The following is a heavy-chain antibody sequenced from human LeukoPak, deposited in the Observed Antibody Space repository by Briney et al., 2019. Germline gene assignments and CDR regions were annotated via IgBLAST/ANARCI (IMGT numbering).Heavy chain of an antibody. D-gene: IGHD3-22*01. CDR1: GFTFSSYA. J-gene: IGHJ5*02. V-gene: IGHV3-23*01. Sequence: GGSLRLSRAASGFTFSSYAMSWVRQAPGKGLEWVSAISGSGGSTYYADSVKGRFTISRDNAKNTLNLQMNSLRAEDTAVYYCARDLGQYYDTSDNWFDPWGQGTLVTVSS. CDR2: ISGSGGST. CDR3: ARDLGQYYDTSDNWFDP.